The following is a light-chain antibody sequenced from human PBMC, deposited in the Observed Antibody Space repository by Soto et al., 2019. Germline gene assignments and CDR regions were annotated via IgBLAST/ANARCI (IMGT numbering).Light chain of an antibody. J-gene: IGKJ1*01. CDR1: QTVSSSY. Sequence: EIVLTQSPGTLSLSPGERATLSCRASQTVSSSYLAWYQQKPGQAPRLLSSGTSSRATGIPDRFSGSGSGTAFTLTISRLQPEDFAVYYCQQYHSSLWTFGQGTKVDI. V-gene: IGKV3-20*01. CDR3: QQYHSSLWT. CDR2: GTS.